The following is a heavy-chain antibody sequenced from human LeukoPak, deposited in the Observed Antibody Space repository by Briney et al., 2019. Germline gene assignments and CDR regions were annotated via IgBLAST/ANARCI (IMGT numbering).Heavy chain of an antibody. D-gene: IGHD2-8*01. CDR3: VKDLYSYSFDY. CDR2: NGATA. CDR1: GFSFSSFA. V-gene: IGHV3-23*01. Sequence: GGSLTLSCAASGFSFSSFAMTWVRQAPGKGLEWVSTNGATAYNADSVKGRFTISRDNSKNTVYLRMSSLRAEDTAVYYCVKDLYSYSFDYWGTGNLVTVSS. J-gene: IGHJ4*02.